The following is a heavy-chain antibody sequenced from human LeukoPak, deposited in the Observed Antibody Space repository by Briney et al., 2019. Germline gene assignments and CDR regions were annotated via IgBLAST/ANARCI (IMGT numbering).Heavy chain of an antibody. CDR2: ISAYNGNT. V-gene: IGHV1-18*01. D-gene: IGHD5-12*01. CDR1: GYSFTSYG. J-gene: IGHJ3*02. Sequence: GESLKISCKGSGYSFTSYGISWVRQAPGQRLEWMGWISAYNGNTNYAQKLQGRVTMTTDTSTSTAYMELRSLRSDDTAVYYCARVDRYSGSTDAFDIWGQGTMVTVSS. CDR3: ARVDRYSGSTDAFDI.